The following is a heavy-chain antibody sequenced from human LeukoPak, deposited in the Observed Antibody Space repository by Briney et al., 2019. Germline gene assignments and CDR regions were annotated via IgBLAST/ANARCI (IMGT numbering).Heavy chain of an antibody. CDR1: GDSISSNSAT. J-gene: IGHJ6*04. CDR3: ARSHENYYHVFDV. Sequence: SQTLSLTCAISGDSISSNSATWNWIRQSPSRGLEWLGRTYYRSRWFNDYTVSVKSRMTINPDTSKNQFSLQLKSVTPEDTAVYYCARSHENYYHVFDVWGKGTTVTVSS. CDR2: TYYRSRWFN. V-gene: IGHV6-1*01.